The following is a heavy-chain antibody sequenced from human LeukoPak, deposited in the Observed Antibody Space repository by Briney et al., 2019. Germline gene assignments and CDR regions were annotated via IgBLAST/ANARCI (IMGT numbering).Heavy chain of an antibody. V-gene: IGHV1-18*01. CDR1: GYTFTSYG. D-gene: IGHD6-13*01. CDR3: ARGRYSSSWTPLDY. CDR2: ISAYNGNT. J-gene: IGHJ4*02. Sequence: ASVKVSCKASGYTFTSYGISWVRQAPGQGLEWMGWISAYNGNTNYAQKLQGRVAMTTDTPTSTAYMELRSLRSDDTAVYYCARGRYSSSWTPLDYWGQGTLVTVSS.